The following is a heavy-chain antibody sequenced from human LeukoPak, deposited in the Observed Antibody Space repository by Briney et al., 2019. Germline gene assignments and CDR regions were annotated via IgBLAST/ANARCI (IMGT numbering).Heavy chain of an antibody. CDR1: GFTFRSYW. CDR2: IKQDGSEK. Sequence: GGFLRLSCEASGFTFRSYWMSWVRQAPGKGLEWVANIKQDGSEKYYVDTVKGRFTISRDNAKKSLYLQMNSLRAEDTAVYYCARDGLPFDYWGRGTLVTVSS. J-gene: IGHJ4*02. CDR3: ARDGLPFDY. V-gene: IGHV3-7*03.